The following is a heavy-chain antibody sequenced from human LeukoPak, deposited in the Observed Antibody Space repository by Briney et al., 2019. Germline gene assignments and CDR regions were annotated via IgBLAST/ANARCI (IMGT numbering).Heavy chain of an antibody. CDR1: GVTVSTNR. CDR2: IYSGGTT. D-gene: IGHD5-18*01. CDR3: ARVDTVMAYYFDL. V-gene: IGHV3-53*04. Sequence: GGSLRLSCAASGVTVSTNRMTWVRQAPGEGLEWVSTIYSGGTTYYADSVMGRFTISRHNSRNTLYLQMNSLRAEDTAVYYCARVDTVMAYYFDLWGQGTLVTVSS. J-gene: IGHJ4*02.